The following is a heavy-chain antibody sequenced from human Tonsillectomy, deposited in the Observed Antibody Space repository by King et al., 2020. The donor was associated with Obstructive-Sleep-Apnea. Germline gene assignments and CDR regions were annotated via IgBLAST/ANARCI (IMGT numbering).Heavy chain of an antibody. V-gene: IGHV3-7*03. J-gene: IGHJ3*02. Sequence: VQLVESGGGLVQPGGSLRLSCAASGFTFSSYWLTWVRQAPGKGLEWVASIKQDGSEKYYVDSVKGRFTISRDNANNSLYLQMNSLRAEDKAVYYCAGAQIDYYDTSGYYPNDAFDIWGQGTVVTVSS. D-gene: IGHD3-22*01. CDR2: IKQDGSEK. CDR1: GFTFSSYW. CDR3: AGAQIDYYDTSGYYPNDAFDI.